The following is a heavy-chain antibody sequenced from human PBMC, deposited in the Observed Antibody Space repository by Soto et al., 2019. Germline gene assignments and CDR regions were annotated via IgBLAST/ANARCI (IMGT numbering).Heavy chain of an antibody. D-gene: IGHD3-22*01. CDR3: AREYHYSSGYCHSNDAFDI. CDR2: INPNSGGT. Sequence: ASVKVSCKASGYTFTGYYMHWVQQAPGQGLEWMGWINPNSGGTNYAQKFQGWVTMTRDTSISTAYMELSRLSSDDTSVYYGAREYHYSSGYCHSNDAFDIWGQGTMVTVSS. CDR1: GYTFTGYY. V-gene: IGHV1-2*04. J-gene: IGHJ3*02.